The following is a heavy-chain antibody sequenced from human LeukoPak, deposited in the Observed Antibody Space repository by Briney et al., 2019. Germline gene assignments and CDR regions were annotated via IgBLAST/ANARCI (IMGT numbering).Heavy chain of an antibody. V-gene: IGHV1-8*01. Sequence: ASVKVSCKASGYTFTSYDINWVRQATGQGLEWMGWMNPNSGNTGYAQKFQGRVTMTRNTSISTAYMELSSLRSEDTAVYYCARGSLHCSSTSCYLGIYYYGMDVWGRGTTVTVSS. CDR1: GYTFTSYD. CDR2: MNPNSGNT. J-gene: IGHJ6*02. CDR3: ARGSLHCSSTSCYLGIYYYGMDV. D-gene: IGHD2-2*01.